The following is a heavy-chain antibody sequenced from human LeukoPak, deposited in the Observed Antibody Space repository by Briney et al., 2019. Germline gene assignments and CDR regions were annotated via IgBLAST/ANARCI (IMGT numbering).Heavy chain of an antibody. CDR2: INPNAGDT. D-gene: IGHD1-26*01. J-gene: IGHJ4*02. CDR3: ARGEGYRVGAWWYFDF. CDR1: GYTFTTYY. V-gene: IGHV1-46*04. Sequence: ASVKVSCKASGYTFTTYYLHWVRQAPGQGLEWMGIINPNAGDTGYARKLLGRVTMTRDTSTSTVYMELSSLRSEDTAVYYCARGEGYRVGAWWYFDFWGQGTLVTVSS.